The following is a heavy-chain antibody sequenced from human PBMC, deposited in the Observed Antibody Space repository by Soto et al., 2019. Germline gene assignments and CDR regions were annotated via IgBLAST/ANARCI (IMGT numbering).Heavy chain of an antibody. CDR1: GFNFETHD. CDR2: IGTLFDR. CDR3: ARGRSKEIVASPPPMFDP. J-gene: IGHJ5*02. Sequence: EVQLGESGGGIVQTGGSLRLSCVASGFNFETHDMHWVRQVTGKGLEWDAGIGTLFDRFYPDSVKGRFTISRENAKTSVYVQMHKLRTGDSGASSCARGRSKEIVASPPPMFDPRCQGTLVTVS. V-gene: IGHV3-13*01. D-gene: IGHD2-15*01.